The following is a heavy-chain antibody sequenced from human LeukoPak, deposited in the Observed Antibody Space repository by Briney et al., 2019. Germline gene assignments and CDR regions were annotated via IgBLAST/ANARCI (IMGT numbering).Heavy chain of an antibody. V-gene: IGHV3-21*01. Sequence: GGSLRLSCAASGFTFSSYSMNWVRQAPGKGLEWVSSINSSSSIIYYADSVKGRFTISRDNAKKSLYLQMKSLRAEDTAVYYCARDRSSGWYENWFDPWGQGTLVTVSS. CDR1: GFTFSSYS. CDR3: ARDRSSGWYENWFDP. CDR2: INSSSSII. D-gene: IGHD6-19*01. J-gene: IGHJ5*02.